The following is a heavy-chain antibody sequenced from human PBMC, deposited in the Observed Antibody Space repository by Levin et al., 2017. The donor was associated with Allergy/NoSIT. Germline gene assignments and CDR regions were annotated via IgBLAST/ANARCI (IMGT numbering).Heavy chain of an antibody. CDR2: IYYSGST. D-gene: IGHD2-15*01. Sequence: SQTLSLTCPVSGGSISSYYWSWIRQPPGKGLEWIGYIYYSGSTNYNPSLKSRVTIEVDTSKNQFSLKLSSVTAADTAVYYCARGPRARYCSGGSCYFPWYWGQGILVTVSS. CDR3: ARGPRARYCSGGSCYFPWY. J-gene: IGHJ4*02. CDR1: GGSISSYY. V-gene: IGHV4-59*01.